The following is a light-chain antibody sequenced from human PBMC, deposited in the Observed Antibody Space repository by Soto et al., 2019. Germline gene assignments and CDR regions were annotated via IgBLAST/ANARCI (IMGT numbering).Light chain of an antibody. V-gene: IGKV1-12*01. CDR1: QHISTW. CDR3: QQANSFPFT. Sequence: DIQMTQSPSSVSASLGDRVTITCRASQHISTWLVLYQQKPGKAPQLLIYAASSLQTGVPSRFRGSGSGTDFTLTISSLQPEDSATYYCQQANSFPFTCGQGTRLEI. J-gene: IGKJ2*01. CDR2: AAS.